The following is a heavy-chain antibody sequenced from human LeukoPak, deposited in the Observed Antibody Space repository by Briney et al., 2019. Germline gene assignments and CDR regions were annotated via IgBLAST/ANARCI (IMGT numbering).Heavy chain of an antibody. J-gene: IGHJ5*02. Sequence: EASVKVSFKASGYTLTGYYMHWVRQAPGQGLEWMGWMNPNSGGTKYAQKFQGRVTMTRDTSISTAYMELSRLRSDDTAMYYCARDKLGLGELSLYDQWGQGTLVTIFS. CDR1: GYTLTGYY. V-gene: IGHV1-2*02. CDR3: ARDKLGLGELSLYDQ. CDR2: MNPNSGGT. D-gene: IGHD3-16*02.